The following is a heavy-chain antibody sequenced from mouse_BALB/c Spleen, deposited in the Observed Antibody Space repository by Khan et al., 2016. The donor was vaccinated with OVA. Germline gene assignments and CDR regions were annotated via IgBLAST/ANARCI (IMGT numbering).Heavy chain of an antibody. CDR1: GFTFSTYG. D-gene: IGHD1-1*01. CDR3: TKRAYYYYSAVFAY. V-gene: IGHV5-6*01. Sequence: EVELVESGGDLVKPGGSLKLSCAASGFTFSTYGMSWVRQTPDKRLEWVATVSTGGGSTYYPASVKGRFTISSDNAKNTLSLQMSGLKSEEQAMFCCTKRAYYYYSAVFAYWGQGTLVTVSA. J-gene: IGHJ3*01. CDR2: VSTGGGST.